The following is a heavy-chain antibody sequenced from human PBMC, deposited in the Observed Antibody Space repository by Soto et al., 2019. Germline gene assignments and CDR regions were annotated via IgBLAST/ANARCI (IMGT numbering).Heavy chain of an antibody. CDR1: GYTFTGYY. Sequence: ASVKVSCKASGYTFTGYYMHWVRQAPGQGLEWMGWINPNSGGTNCAQKFQGWVTMTRDTSISTAYMELSRLRSDDTAVYYCAREQLVHYYYYGMDVWGQGTTVTVSS. CDR3: AREQLVHYYYYGMDV. D-gene: IGHD6-6*01. CDR2: INPNSGGT. J-gene: IGHJ6*02. V-gene: IGHV1-2*04.